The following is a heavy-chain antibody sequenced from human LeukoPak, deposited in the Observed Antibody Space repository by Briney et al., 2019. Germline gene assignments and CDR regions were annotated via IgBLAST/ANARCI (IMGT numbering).Heavy chain of an antibody. CDR2: IYTSGST. CDR1: GRSNSGYY. D-gene: IGHD2-21*01. Sequence: SDTLSLTHSVSGRSNSGYYWIWVRHPPGKGLEWSVYIYTSGSTNYNPPLKSRVTITVDPSKNQFSLKLSSVTAADTAVYYWATTNTIASWFDPWGQGTLVPVS. V-gene: IGHV4-4*09. CDR3: ATTNTIASWFDP. J-gene: IGHJ5*02.